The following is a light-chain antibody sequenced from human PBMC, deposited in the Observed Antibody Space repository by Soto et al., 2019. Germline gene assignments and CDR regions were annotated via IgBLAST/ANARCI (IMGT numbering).Light chain of an antibody. CDR1: SSDVGDYDY. V-gene: IGLV2-14*01. CDR3: NSYTSDTTRV. J-gene: IGLJ3*02. Sequence: QSALTQPASVSGSPGQSITISCTGTSSDVGDYDYVSWYQQHPGKAPKLMIYEVTNRPSGVSNRFSGSKSGNTASLNISGLQAEDEADYYCNSYTSDTTRVFGGGTKVTVL. CDR2: EVT.